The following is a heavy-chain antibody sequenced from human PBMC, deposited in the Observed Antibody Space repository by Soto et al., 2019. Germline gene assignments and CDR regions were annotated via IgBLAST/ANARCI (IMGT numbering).Heavy chain of an antibody. CDR2: IYYSGST. D-gene: IGHD6-6*01. CDR3: ARDFPPIAARPHSYYYGMDV. Sequence: SETLSLTCTVSGGSISSGDYYWSWIRQPPGKGLEWIGYIYYSGSTYYNPSLKSRVTISVDTSKNQFSLKLSSVTAADTAVYYCARDFPPIAARPHSYYYGMDVWGQGTTVTVSS. CDR1: GGSISSGDYY. V-gene: IGHV4-30-4*01. J-gene: IGHJ6*02.